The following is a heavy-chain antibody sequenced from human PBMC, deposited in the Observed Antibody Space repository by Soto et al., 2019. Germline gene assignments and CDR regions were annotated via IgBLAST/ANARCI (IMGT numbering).Heavy chain of an antibody. CDR3: ARLGSAAGAFDY. CDR2: IYYSGNT. D-gene: IGHD3-10*01. J-gene: IGHJ4*02. Sequence: QVQLQESGPGLVKPSETLSLTCIVSGGSISSYYWNWIRQPPGKGLEWIGYIYYSGNTNYNPSLQSRVTISVDTSKNQCSLKLNSVTAADTAVYYCARLGSAAGAFDYWGQGTLVTVSS. CDR1: GGSISSYY. V-gene: IGHV4-59*01.